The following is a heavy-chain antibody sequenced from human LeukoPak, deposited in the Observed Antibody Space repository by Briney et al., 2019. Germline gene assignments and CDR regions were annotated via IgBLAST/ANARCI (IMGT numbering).Heavy chain of an antibody. J-gene: IGHJ4*02. V-gene: IGHV3-23*01. CDR1: GFTFSSYA. CDR3: AKDGAVDYDILTGYYVY. D-gene: IGHD3-9*01. CDR2: ISGSGGST. Sequence: GGSLRLSCAASGFTFSSYAMSWVRQAPGKGLEWVSAISGSGGSTYYADSVKGRFTISRDNSKNTLYLQMHSLRAEDTAVYYCAKDGAVDYDILTGYYVYWGQGTLVTVSS.